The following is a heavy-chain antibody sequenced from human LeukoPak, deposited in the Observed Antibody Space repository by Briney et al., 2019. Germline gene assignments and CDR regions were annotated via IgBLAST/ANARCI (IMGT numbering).Heavy chain of an antibody. CDR3: ARGRIVVVVAATNPFDY. V-gene: IGHV4-38-2*01. D-gene: IGHD2-15*01. J-gene: IGHJ4*02. Sequence: SETLSLTCAVSGYSISSGYCWGWIRQPPGKGLEWIGSIYHSGSTYYNPSLKSRVTISVDTSKNQFSLKLSSVTAADTAVYYCARGRIVVVVAATNPFDYWGQGTLVTVSS. CDR2: IYHSGST. CDR1: GYSISSGYC.